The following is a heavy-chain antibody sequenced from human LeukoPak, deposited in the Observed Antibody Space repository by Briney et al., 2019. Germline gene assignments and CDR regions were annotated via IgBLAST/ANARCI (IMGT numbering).Heavy chain of an antibody. D-gene: IGHD3-10*01. CDR3: ARASGSYGSGSYYYYGMDV. CDR2: IFHSGST. J-gene: IGHJ6*04. V-gene: IGHV4-38-2*01. CDR1: GYSISSGYY. Sequence: PSETLSLTCAVSGYSISSGYYWGWIRQPPGKRLEWIGSIFHSGSTCYNPSLKSRVNMSVDTSKNQISLKLSSVTAADTAVYYCARASGSYGSGSYYYYGMDVWGKGTTVTVSS.